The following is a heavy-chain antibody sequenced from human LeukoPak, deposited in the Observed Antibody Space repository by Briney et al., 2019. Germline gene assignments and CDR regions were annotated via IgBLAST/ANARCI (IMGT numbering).Heavy chain of an antibody. CDR3: ARARKGIAAAGAPY. J-gene: IGHJ4*02. CDR1: GFTFTTYS. CDR2: ISSSGIYI. Sequence: PGGSLRLSCAVSGFTFTTYSMNWVRQAPGKGLEWVSYISSSGIYIYSADSVKGRFTISRDNAKNSLYLQMNSLRAEDTAVYYCARARKGIAAAGAPYWGQGTLVTVSS. V-gene: IGHV3-21*01. D-gene: IGHD6-13*01.